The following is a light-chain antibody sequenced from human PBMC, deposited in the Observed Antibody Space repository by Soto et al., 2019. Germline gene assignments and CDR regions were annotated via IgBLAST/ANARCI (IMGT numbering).Light chain of an antibody. CDR2: EAS. Sequence: QSALTQPASVSGSPGQSITISCTGTSSDVGSYNFVSWYQQHPDKAPKLMIYEASKRPSGVSNRFSGSKSGNTASLTISGLQPEDEADYYCCSYAGSSTYGFGAGTKVTVL. V-gene: IGLV2-23*01. CDR1: SSDVGSYNF. J-gene: IGLJ1*01. CDR3: CSYAGSSTYG.